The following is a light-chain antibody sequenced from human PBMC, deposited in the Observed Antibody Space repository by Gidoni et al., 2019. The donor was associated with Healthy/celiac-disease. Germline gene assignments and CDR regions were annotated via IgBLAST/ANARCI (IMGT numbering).Light chain of an antibody. CDR1: SSDVGGYNY. J-gene: IGLJ2*01. Sequence: QSALTQPRSVSGSPGQSGTISCTGTSSDVGGYNYVSGYQQHPGKAPELMIYDVSKRPSGVPDRFSGSKSGNTASLTISGLQAEDEADYYCCSYAGSYTLVFGGGTKLTVL. V-gene: IGLV2-11*01. CDR3: CSYAGSYTLV. CDR2: DVS.